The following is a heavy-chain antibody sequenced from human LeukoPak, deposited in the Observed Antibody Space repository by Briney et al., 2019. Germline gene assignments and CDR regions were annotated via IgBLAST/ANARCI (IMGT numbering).Heavy chain of an antibody. V-gene: IGHV3-23*01. Sequence: GGSLRLSCAASGFTFSSYGMSWVRQAPGKGLEWVSGISGSGGSTYYADSVKGRFTISRDNAKNSLYLQMNSLRAEDTALYYCAKDLFDGGNRFIFDYWGQGTLVTVSS. CDR2: ISGSGGST. D-gene: IGHD4-23*01. CDR1: GFTFSSYG. CDR3: AKDLFDGGNRFIFDY. J-gene: IGHJ4*02.